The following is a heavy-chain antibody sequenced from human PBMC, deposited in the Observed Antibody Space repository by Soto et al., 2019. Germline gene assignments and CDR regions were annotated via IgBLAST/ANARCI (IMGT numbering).Heavy chain of an antibody. V-gene: IGHV3-48*03. CDR3: VRYCSTTLCNGVATRTFDY. CDR2: ISTSGSTV. J-gene: IGHJ4*02. Sequence: EVQLVESGGALVQPGGSLRLSCAASRFTFSTYEMNWVRQAPGKGLEWVSYISTSGSTVYYADSVKGRFTISRDNTRNSLYLQMNSLREEDTALYYCVRYCSTTLCNGVATRTFDYWGQGTLVTVSS. CDR1: RFTFSTYE. D-gene: IGHD2-2*01.